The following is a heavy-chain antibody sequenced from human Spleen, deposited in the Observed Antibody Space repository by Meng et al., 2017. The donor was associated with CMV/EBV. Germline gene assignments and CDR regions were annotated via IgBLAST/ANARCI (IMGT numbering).Heavy chain of an antibody. Sequence: LSCAASGFAFNTYSMNWVRQAPGKGLEWASFISSISDYIYYADSVKGRFSISRDNAQNALYLQMNNLRADDTAIYYCARVFPRALDFWGQGTLVTVSS. CDR2: ISSISDYI. V-gene: IGHV3-21*04. J-gene: IGHJ4*02. CDR3: ARVFPRALDF. CDR1: GFAFNTYS.